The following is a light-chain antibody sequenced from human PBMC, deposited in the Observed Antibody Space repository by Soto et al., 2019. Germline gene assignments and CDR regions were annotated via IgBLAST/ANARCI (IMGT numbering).Light chain of an antibody. CDR3: QQSYSSTT. V-gene: IGKV1-5*01. CDR2: DVS. J-gene: IGKJ5*01. CDR1: QSISDS. Sequence: DIQMTQSPSTLSASVVDRVTITCRASQSISDSLAWYQQKPGKAPDLLISDVSNLERGVASRFSGRGSGTEFTLTISSMQPDDFATYYCQQSYSSTTFGQGTRLEIK.